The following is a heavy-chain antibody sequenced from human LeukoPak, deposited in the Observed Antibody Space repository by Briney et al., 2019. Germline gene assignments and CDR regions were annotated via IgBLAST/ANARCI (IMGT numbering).Heavy chain of an antibody. CDR2: ISGSSGST. V-gene: IGHV3-23*01. Sequence: PGGSLRLSCAASGFTFNSYAMTWVRQAPGKGLEWVSVISGSSGSTYYADSVRGRFTISRDNAKNSLSLQMNSLSDEDTAVYYCAKDAYGGATFFYYMDVWGKGTTVTVSS. J-gene: IGHJ6*03. CDR3: AKDAYGGATFFYYMDV. D-gene: IGHD2/OR15-2a*01. CDR1: GFTFNSYA.